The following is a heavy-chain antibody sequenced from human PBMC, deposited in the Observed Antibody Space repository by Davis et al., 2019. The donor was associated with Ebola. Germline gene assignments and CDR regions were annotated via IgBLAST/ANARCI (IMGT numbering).Heavy chain of an antibody. Sequence: GGSLRLSCAASGFTFSDYYMSWIRQAPGKGLEWVSYISSSGSTIYYADSVKGRFTVSRDNSKNTLYLQMNSLRVEDTAIFYCARDSGYDRGAYYPNFDYWGQGTLVTVSS. J-gene: IGHJ4*02. CDR3: ARDSGYDRGAYYPNFDY. V-gene: IGHV3-11*04. CDR2: ISSSGSTI. CDR1: GFTFSDYY. D-gene: IGHD3-22*01.